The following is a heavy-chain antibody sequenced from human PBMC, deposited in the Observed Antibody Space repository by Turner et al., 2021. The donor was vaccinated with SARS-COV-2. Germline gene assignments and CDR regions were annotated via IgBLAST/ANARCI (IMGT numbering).Heavy chain of an antibody. CDR3: ARSSRGVGAGFDY. J-gene: IGHJ4*02. Sequence: QVQLQESGPGLVKHSETLSLTCTVSGGPITNYYWSWIRQPPGKGLEWIGYIFYTGNTNYSPSLKSRVTISVDTSKNQFSLKLSSVSAADTAVYYCARSSRGVGAGFDYWGQGTLVTVSS. CDR2: IFYTGNT. V-gene: IGHV4-59*01. CDR1: GGPITNYY. D-gene: IGHD1-26*01.